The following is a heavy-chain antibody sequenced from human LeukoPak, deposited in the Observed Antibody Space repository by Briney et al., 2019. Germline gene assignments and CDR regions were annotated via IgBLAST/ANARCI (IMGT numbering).Heavy chain of an antibody. Sequence: SETLSLTCAVYGGSFSGYYWSWIRQPPGKGLEWIGEINHSGSTNYNPSLKSQVTISVDTSKNQFSLKLSSVTAADTAVYYCARGPPAYVSSSSRKVTRKYYFDYWGQGTLVTVSS. D-gene: IGHD6-6*01. CDR3: ARGPPAYVSSSSRKVTRKYYFDY. CDR2: INHSGST. CDR1: GGSFSGYY. V-gene: IGHV4-34*01. J-gene: IGHJ4*02.